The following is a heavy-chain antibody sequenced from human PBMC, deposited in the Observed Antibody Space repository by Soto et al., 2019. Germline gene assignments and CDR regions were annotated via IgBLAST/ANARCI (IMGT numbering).Heavy chain of an antibody. J-gene: IGHJ4*02. CDR1: GFTFSSYG. D-gene: IGHD3-10*01. CDR3: AKDRRRGSTLVDS. CDR2: IWYDGSNK. Sequence: PGGSLRLPCAASGFTFSSYGMHWVRQAPGKGLEWVAVIWYDGSNKYYADSVKGRFTISRDNSKNTLYLQMNSLRAEDTAVYYCAKDRRRGSTLVDSRGQETLVTGSS. V-gene: IGHV3-33*06.